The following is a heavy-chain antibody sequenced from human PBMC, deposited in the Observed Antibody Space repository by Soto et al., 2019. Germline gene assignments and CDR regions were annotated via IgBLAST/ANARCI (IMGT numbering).Heavy chain of an antibody. CDR1: GFTFSSYA. CDR2: ISYDGSNK. CDR3: ARDIMDTAMVSWADY. V-gene: IGHV3-30-3*01. J-gene: IGHJ4*02. Sequence: GGSLRLSCAASGFTFSSYAMQWVRHAPGKGLEWVAVISYDGSNKYYADSVKGRFTISRDNPKNTLYLQMNSLRAEDTAVYYCARDIMDTAMVSWADYWGQGTLVTVSS. D-gene: IGHD5-18*01.